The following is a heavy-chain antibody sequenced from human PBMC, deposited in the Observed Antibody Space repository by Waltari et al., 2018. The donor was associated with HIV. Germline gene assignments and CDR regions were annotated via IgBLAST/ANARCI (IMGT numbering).Heavy chain of an antibody. J-gene: IGHJ5*02. CDR1: GGSINTYF. V-gene: IGHV4-59*01. CDR2: IYSTGTT. Sequence: CTVSGGSINTYFWNWFRQPPGKGLEWIGYIYSTGTTNYTPSLKSRVTMSVDTSKNQFSLKVRSVTAADTAVYYCARGTGVRFCSSWGQGTLVTVSS. CDR3: ARGTGVRFCSS. D-gene: IGHD3-3*01.